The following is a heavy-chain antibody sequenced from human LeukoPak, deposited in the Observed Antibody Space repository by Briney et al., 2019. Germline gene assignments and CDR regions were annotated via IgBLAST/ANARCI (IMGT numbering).Heavy chain of an antibody. J-gene: IGHJ4*02. D-gene: IGHD3-22*01. CDR2: IYHSGST. CDR1: GGSISSSNW. CDR3: ASLYYYDSSGYSALDY. V-gene: IGHV4-4*02. Sequence: SETLSLTCAVSGGSISSSNWWSWVRQPPGKGLEWIGEIYHSGSTNYNPSLKSRVTISVDKSKNQFSLKLSSVTAADTAVYYCASLYYYDSSGYSALDYWAREPWSPSPQ.